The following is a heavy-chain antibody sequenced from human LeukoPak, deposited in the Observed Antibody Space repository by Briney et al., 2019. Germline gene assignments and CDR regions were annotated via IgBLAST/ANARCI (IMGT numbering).Heavy chain of an antibody. Sequence: GASVKVSCKASGGTFDNYALNWVRQAPGQGLEWMGNIIPILDVTNYAQKFRGRLTFTTDESTNTAYMELSSLRSEDTAVYYCARGFLDPDGIDYWGQGTLVTVSS. J-gene: IGHJ4*02. CDR1: GGTFDNYA. CDR3: ARGFLDPDGIDY. D-gene: IGHD3-3*01. CDR2: IIPILDVT. V-gene: IGHV1-69*04.